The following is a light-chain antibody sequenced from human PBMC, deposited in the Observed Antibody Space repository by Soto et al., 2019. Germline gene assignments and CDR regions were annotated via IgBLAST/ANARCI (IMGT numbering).Light chain of an antibody. CDR3: QQRSNWPAVT. Sequence: VLTQPPATLSLSRGERATLSCRARQSVSSYLAWYQQKPGQAPRLLLYDASNRATGIPARFSGSGSGTDFTLTISSLEPEDFAVYYCQQRSNWPAVTFGQGT. CDR2: DAS. CDR1: QSVSSY. J-gene: IGKJ1*01. V-gene: IGKV3-11*01.